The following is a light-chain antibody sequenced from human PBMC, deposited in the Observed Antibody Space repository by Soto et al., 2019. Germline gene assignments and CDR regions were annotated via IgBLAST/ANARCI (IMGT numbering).Light chain of an antibody. V-gene: IGKV1-5*03. CDR1: QSVNSW. CDR3: QQYKTYWT. J-gene: IGKJ1*01. CDR2: RAS. Sequence: DIQMTQSPSALTASVGDRVTITCRASQSVNSWVAWYQQKSGKAPNLLIYRASTLENGVPLRFSGSGSETEFTLTISSLQPEDYATYYCQQYKTYWTLGQGTKVDIK.